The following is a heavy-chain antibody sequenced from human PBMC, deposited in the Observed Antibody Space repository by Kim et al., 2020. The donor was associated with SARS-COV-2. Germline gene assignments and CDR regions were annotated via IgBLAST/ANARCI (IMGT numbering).Heavy chain of an antibody. J-gene: IGHJ6*02. CDR2: MNPNSGNT. CDR3: ARDIPLYYYYGMDV. V-gene: IGHV1-8*01. CDR1: GYTFTSYD. Sequence: ASVKVSCKASGYTFTSYDINWVRQATGQGLEWMGWMNPNSGNTGYAQKFQGRVTMTRNTSISTAYMELSSLRSEDTAVYYCARDIPLYYYYGMDVWGQGTTVTVSS.